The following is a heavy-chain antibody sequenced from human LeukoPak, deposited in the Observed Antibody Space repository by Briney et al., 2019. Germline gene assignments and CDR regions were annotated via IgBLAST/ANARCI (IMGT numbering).Heavy chain of an antibody. J-gene: IGHJ4*02. V-gene: IGHV1-2*02. CDR2: IHPNSGGT. D-gene: IGHD6-19*01. Sequence: ASVKASCKASGYTFIDYYIHWVRQAPGQGLECMGWIHPNSGGTNYAQKFQGRVTMTRDTSISTAYMELSRLRSDDTAVYYCARLPRGVAGTVDYWGQGTLVTVSS. CDR3: ARLPRGVAGTVDY. CDR1: GYTFIDYY.